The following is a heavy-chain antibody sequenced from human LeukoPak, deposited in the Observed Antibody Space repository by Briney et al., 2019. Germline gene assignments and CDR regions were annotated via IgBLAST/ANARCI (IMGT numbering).Heavy chain of an antibody. J-gene: IGHJ4*02. V-gene: IGHV3-11*06. CDR2: ISSSSSYT. CDR1: GFTFSDYY. CDR3: ARGGYSSGRPLDY. Sequence: PGGSLRLSCAASGFTFSDYYMSWSRQAPGKGLEWVTYISSSSSYTNYADSVKGRFTISRDNAKNSLYLQMNSLRAEDTAVYYCARGGYSSGRPLDYWGQGTMVADSS. D-gene: IGHD6-19*01.